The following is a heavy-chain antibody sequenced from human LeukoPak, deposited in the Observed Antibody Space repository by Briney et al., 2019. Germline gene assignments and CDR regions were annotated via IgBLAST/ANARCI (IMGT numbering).Heavy chain of an antibody. CDR1: GGSISSHY. CDR3: ARARTPAFDP. D-gene: IGHD1-14*01. CDR2: IHYSGST. J-gene: IGHJ5*02. Sequence: SETLSLTCTVSGGSISSHYWRWIRQPPGKGLEWIGYIHYSGSTNYNPSLKSRVTISVDTSKNQFSLKLSSVTAADTAVYYCARARTPAFDPWGQGTLVTVSS. V-gene: IGHV4-59*11.